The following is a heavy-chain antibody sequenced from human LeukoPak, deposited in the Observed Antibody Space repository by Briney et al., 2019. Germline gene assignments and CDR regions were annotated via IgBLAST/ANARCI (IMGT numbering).Heavy chain of an antibody. Sequence: SETLSLTCSVSDDSITMYYWTWIRQPPGKGLEWLGYVVHTGSTNFNPSLNGRVSISRDTTKNLFSLRLRSVTAADTAVYFCARGRVSSSTWYSTYYYYFYMDVWGKGTTVTVSS. V-gene: IGHV4-59*01. D-gene: IGHD1-1*01. CDR2: VVHTGST. J-gene: IGHJ6*03. CDR3: ARGRVSSSTWYSTYYYYFYMDV. CDR1: DDSITMYY.